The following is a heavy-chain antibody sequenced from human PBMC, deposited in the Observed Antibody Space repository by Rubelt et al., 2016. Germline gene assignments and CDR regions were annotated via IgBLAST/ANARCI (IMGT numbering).Heavy chain of an antibody. D-gene: IGHD6-25*01. CDR2: IYYSGST. CDR3: ARDSRLSYTWYLDL. Sequence: QVQLQESGPGLVKPSETLSLTCTVSGGSISDYYWNWIRQAPGQGLELIGYIYYSGSTNYNPSLKSRITMSVDTSKNQFSLKLSSVTAADTAVYYCARDSRLSYTWYLDLWGRGTLVTVSS. CDR1: GGSISDYY. V-gene: IGHV4-59*01. J-gene: IGHJ2*01.